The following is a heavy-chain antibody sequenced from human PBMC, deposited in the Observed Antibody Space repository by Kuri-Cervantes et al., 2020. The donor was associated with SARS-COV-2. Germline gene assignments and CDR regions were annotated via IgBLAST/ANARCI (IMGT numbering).Heavy chain of an antibody. CDR3: ARDTSAYQNYYYYYGVDV. CDR2: IYYSGST. J-gene: IGHJ6*02. CDR1: GDSVTNSHYS. D-gene: IGHD2-2*01. V-gene: IGHV4-61*01. Sequence: GSLRLSCTVSGDSVTNSHYSWSWIRQPPGKGLEWIGHIYYSGSTNYNPSLQNRVSILIDTSKNQFSLRLTSVTAADTAVYYCARDTSAYQNYYYYYGVDVWGQGTTVTVSS.